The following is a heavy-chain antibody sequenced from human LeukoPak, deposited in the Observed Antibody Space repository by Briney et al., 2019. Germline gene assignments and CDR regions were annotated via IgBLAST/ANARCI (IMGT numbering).Heavy chain of an antibody. Sequence: GRSLRLSCAASGFTFSSYGMHWVRQAPGKELEWVAVIWYDGSNKYYADSVKGRFTISRDNSKNTLYLQMNSLRAEDTAVYYCARESLGYCSGGSCPSFDYWGQGTLVTVSS. D-gene: IGHD2-15*01. CDR2: IWYDGSNK. CDR1: GFTFSSYG. CDR3: ARESLGYCSGGSCPSFDY. J-gene: IGHJ4*02. V-gene: IGHV3-33*01.